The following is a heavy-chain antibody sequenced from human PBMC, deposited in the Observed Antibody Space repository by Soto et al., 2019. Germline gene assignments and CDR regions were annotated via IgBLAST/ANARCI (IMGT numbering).Heavy chain of an antibody. V-gene: IGHV3-30-3*01. J-gene: IGHJ6*02. Sequence: PGGSLRLSCAASGFTFSSYAMHWVRQAPGKGLEWVAVISYDGSNKYYADSVKGRFTISRDNSKNTLYLQMNSLRAEDTAVYYCARGGYCGGECADVWGQGTTVTVS. D-gene: IGHD2-21*01. CDR3: ARGGYCGGECADV. CDR1: GFTFSSYA. CDR2: ISYDGSNK.